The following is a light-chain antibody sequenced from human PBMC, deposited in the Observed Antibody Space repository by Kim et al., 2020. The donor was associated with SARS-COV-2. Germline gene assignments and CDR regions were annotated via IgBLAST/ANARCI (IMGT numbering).Light chain of an antibody. CDR1: SGINVGSYT. CDR3: MIWHSSAWV. J-gene: IGLJ3*02. Sequence: QPVLTQPSSLSASPGASASLTCTLRSGINVGSYTIYWYQQKPGSPPQYLLRYKSDSDNQQGSGVPNRFSGSKDVSANAGILLISGLQSEDEADYYCMIWHSSAWVFGGGTQLTVL. V-gene: IGLV5-45*02. CDR2: YKSDSDN.